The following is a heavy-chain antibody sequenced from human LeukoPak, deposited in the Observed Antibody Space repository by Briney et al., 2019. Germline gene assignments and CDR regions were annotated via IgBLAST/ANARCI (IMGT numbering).Heavy chain of an antibody. Sequence: ASVKVSCMASGYTFTDYYLHWVRQAPGQGLEWMGWINPNSGGTNYAQKFQVRVTMTRDTSISTAYMELSRLRSDDTAVYYCARDGDGYNLGYWGQGTLVTVSS. CDR3: ARDGDGYNLGY. D-gene: IGHD5-24*01. V-gene: IGHV1-2*02. CDR2: INPNSGGT. CDR1: GYTFTDYY. J-gene: IGHJ4*02.